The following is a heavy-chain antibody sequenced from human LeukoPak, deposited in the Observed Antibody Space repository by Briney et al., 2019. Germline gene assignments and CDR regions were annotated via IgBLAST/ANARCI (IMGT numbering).Heavy chain of an antibody. CDR3: AREIIPCGGDCYGDDY. V-gene: IGHV1-46*01. CDR2: INPSGGST. J-gene: IGHJ4*02. D-gene: IGHD2-21*02. Sequence: ASVNVSCKASGYTFTSYYMHWVRQAPGQGLEWMGIINPSGGSTSYAQKFQGRVTMTRDTSTSTVYMELSSLRSEDTAVYYCAREIIPCGGDCYGDDYWGQGTLVTVSS. CDR1: GYTFTSYY.